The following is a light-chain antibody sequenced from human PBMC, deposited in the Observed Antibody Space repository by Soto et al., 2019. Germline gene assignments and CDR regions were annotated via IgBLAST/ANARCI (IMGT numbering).Light chain of an antibody. CDR2: AAS. V-gene: IGKV3-20*01. Sequence: EIVLTQSPGTLSLSPGERATLSCRASQSVSSSYLAWYQQKPGQAPRLLIYAASSRATGITDRFSGSGSGTDFTLTISRLEPEDFAVYYCQQYGSSSWTFGQGTTVEIK. J-gene: IGKJ1*01. CDR3: QQYGSSSWT. CDR1: QSVSSSY.